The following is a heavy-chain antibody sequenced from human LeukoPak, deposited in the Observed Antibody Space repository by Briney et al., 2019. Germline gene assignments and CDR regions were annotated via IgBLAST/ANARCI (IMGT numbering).Heavy chain of an antibody. CDR1: GFTFSRYW. V-gene: IGHV3-30*03. CDR3: ARVAPYMAYYYGMDV. D-gene: IGHD5-24*01. CDR2: ISYDGSNK. J-gene: IGHJ6*02. Sequence: PGGSLRLSCAASGFTFSRYWVNWVRQAPGKGLEWVAVISYDGSNKYYADSVKGRFTISRDNSKNTLYLQMNSLRAEDTAVYYCARVAPYMAYYYGMDVWGQGTTVTVSS.